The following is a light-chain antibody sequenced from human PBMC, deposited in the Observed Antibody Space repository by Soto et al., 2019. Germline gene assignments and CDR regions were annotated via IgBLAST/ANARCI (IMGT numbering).Light chain of an antibody. CDR1: QDIRND. J-gene: IGKJ1*01. CDR2: SAS. Sequence: DIQMTQSPSSLSASVGDRVTITCRTSQDIRNDLGWYQQKPGKAPKRLLHSASSLQSGVPSRFSGSGSGIEFTLTISNLQPEDFAPYYCLQHHNYRWTFGQGTKVEI. V-gene: IGKV1-17*02. CDR3: LQHHNYRWT.